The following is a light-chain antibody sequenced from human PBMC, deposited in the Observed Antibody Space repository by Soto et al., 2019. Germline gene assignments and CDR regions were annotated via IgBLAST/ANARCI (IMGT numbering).Light chain of an antibody. J-gene: IGKJ1*01. V-gene: IGKV3-20*01. CDR2: GAS. Sequence: EIVLTQFPGTLSLSPGERATLSCRASQSVSSNYLAWYQQRPGQPPNLLIFGASNRAPGIPDRFSGSGSGTDITLTISRLEPEDFAVYYCQQYGSSIKTFGQGTKVEIK. CDR3: QQYGSSIKT. CDR1: QSVSSNY.